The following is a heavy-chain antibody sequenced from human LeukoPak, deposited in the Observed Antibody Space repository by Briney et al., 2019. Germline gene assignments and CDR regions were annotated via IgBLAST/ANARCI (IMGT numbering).Heavy chain of an antibody. D-gene: IGHD3-10*01. J-gene: IGHJ4*02. Sequence: GASVKVSCKASGYTFTSYGISWVRQAPGQGPEWMGWVNPDNGNTGFAQKFQGRVTITQNSSVTTVYMELSSLTSEDTAVYYCATLKEYYYGSGSHFDYWGQGTLVTVSS. CDR2: VNPDNGNT. CDR3: ATLKEYYYGSGSHFDY. V-gene: IGHV1-8*03. CDR1: GYTFTSYG.